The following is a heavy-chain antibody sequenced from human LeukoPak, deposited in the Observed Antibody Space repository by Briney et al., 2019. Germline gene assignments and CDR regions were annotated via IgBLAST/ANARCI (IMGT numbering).Heavy chain of an antibody. CDR1: GYTLTELS. CDR2: FDPEDGET. Sequence: ASVKVSCKVSGYTLTELSMHWVRQAPGKGLEWMGGFDPEDGETIYAQKFQGRVTMTEDTSTDTAYMELSSLRSEDTAVYYCATDRYSSGPAGFEGPDAFDIWGQGTMVTVSS. J-gene: IGHJ3*02. CDR3: ATDRYSSGPAGFEGPDAFDI. V-gene: IGHV1-24*01. D-gene: IGHD6-19*01.